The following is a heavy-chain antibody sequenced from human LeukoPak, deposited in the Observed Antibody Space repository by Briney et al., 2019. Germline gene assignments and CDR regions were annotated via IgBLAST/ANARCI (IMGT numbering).Heavy chain of an antibody. J-gene: IGHJ4*02. Sequence: GGSLRLSCAASGFTFSSYAMHWVRQAPGKGLEWVAFISYDGSNKYYADSVKGRFTISRDNSKNTLYLQMNSLRAEDTAVYYCAKGDSSGWYSYFDYWGQGTLVTVSS. CDR2: ISYDGSNK. V-gene: IGHV3-30*04. CDR1: GFTFSSYA. D-gene: IGHD6-19*01. CDR3: AKGDSSGWYSYFDY.